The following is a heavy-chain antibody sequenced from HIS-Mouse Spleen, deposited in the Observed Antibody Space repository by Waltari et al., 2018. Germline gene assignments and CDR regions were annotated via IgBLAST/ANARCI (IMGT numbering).Heavy chain of an antibody. D-gene: IGHD6-13*01. CDR1: GRPISSSSYY. CDR3: AREIPYSSSWYDWYFDL. Sequence: QLQLQESGPGLVKPSETLSLTCTVSGRPISSSSYYWGGIRQAPGKGLEWIGSIYYSGSTYYNPSLKSRVTISVDTSKNQFSLKLSSVTAADTAVYYCAREIPYSSSWYDWYFDLWGRGTLVTVSS. V-gene: IGHV4-39*07. CDR2: IYYSGST. J-gene: IGHJ2*01.